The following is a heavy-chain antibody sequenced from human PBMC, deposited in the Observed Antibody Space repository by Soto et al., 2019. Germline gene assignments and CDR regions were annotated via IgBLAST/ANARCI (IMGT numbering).Heavy chain of an antibody. CDR3: AKDHVVVVAFADRQNDY. D-gene: IGHD2-15*01. CDR1: GFTFSSYA. Sequence: GGSLRLSCAASGFTFSSYAMSWVRQAPGKGLEWVSAISGSGGSTYYADSVKGRFTISRDNSKNTLYLQMNSLRAEDTAVYYCAKDHVVVVAFADRQNDYWGQGTLVTVSS. CDR2: ISGSGGST. J-gene: IGHJ4*02. V-gene: IGHV3-23*01.